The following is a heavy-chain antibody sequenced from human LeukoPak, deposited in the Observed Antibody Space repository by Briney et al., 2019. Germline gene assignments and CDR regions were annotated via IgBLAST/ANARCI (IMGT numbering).Heavy chain of an antibody. J-gene: IGHJ4*02. CDR3: AKDSAESGYQGSGYYDY. CDR1: GFTFSSYG. V-gene: IGHV3-30*18. D-gene: IGHD3-22*01. Sequence: PGGSLRLSCAASGFTFSSYGMHWVRQAPGKGLEWVAVISYDGSNKYYADSVKGRFTISRDNSKNTLYLRMNSLRAEDTAVYYCAKDSAESGYQGSGYYDYWGQGTLVTVSS. CDR2: ISYDGSNK.